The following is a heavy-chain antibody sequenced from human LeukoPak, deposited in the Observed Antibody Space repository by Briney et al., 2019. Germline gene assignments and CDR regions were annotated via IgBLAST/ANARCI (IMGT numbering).Heavy chain of an antibody. J-gene: IGHJ5*02. CDR2: IYYSGST. CDR3: ARRNTVTSCDP. Sequence: SETLSLTCTVSGASISSYYWNWIRQPPGKGLEWIGYIYYSGSTNYNPSLKSRVTISVDTSKNQFSLKLSSVTAVDTAVYYCARRNTVTSCDPWGQGTLVTVSS. V-gene: IGHV4-59*01. D-gene: IGHD4-11*01. CDR1: GASISSYY.